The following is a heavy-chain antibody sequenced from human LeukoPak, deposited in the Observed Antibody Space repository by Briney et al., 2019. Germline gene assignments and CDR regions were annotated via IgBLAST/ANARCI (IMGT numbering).Heavy chain of an antibody. Sequence: ASVKVSCKASGYTFTSYYMHWVRQAPGQGFEWMGWINPNSGGTNYAQKFQGRVTMTRDTSISTAYMELSRLRSDDTAVYYCARSINIVVPAAMGYWGQGTLVTVSS. CDR1: GYTFTSYY. CDR3: ARSINIVVPAAMGY. CDR2: INPNSGGT. V-gene: IGHV1-2*02. D-gene: IGHD2-2*01. J-gene: IGHJ4*02.